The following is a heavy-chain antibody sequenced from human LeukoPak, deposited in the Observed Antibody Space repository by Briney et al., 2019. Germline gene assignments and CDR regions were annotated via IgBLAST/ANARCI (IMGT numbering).Heavy chain of an antibody. J-gene: IGHJ4*02. CDR1: GGSISSYY. V-gene: IGHV4-4*07. CDR3: ARVRSSWSSFDY. CDR2: IYTSGST. D-gene: IGHD6-13*01. Sequence: SETLSLTCTVSGGSISSYYWSWIRQPAGKGLEWIGRIYTSGSTNYNPSLKSRVTMSVDTSKNQSSLKLSSVTAADTAVYYCARVRSSWSSFDYWGQGTLVTVSS.